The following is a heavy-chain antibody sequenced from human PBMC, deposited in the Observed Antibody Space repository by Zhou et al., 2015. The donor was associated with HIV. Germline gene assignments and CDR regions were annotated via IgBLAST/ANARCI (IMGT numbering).Heavy chain of an antibody. CDR2: MNPNSHNV. Sequence: QVQLVQSGAEVRKPGASVRVSCEASGYTFTSCDINWVRQAAGQGLEWMGWMNPNSHNVDYAQKFQGRVTMTGDTSMRTVYMELSGLRSEDTAVYYCARGYYPEDWFDPWGQGTLVTVSS. CDR3: ARGYYPEDWFDP. D-gene: IGHD3-10*01. V-gene: IGHV1-8*01. CDR1: GYTFTSCD. J-gene: IGHJ5*02.